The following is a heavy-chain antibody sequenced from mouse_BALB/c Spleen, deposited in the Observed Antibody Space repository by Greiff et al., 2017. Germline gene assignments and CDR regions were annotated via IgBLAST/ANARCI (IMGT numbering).Heavy chain of an antibody. V-gene: IGHV2-2*02. CDR1: GFSLTSYG. Sequence: VQVVESGPGLVQPSQSLSITCTVSGFSLTSYGVHWVRQSPGKGLEWLGVIWSGGSTDYNAAFISRLSISKDNSKSQVFFKMNSLQANDTAIYYCARIRHYYGSSYDYYAMDYWGQGTSVTVSS. J-gene: IGHJ4*01. D-gene: IGHD1-1*01. CDR2: IWSGGST. CDR3: ARIRHYYGSSYDYYAMDY.